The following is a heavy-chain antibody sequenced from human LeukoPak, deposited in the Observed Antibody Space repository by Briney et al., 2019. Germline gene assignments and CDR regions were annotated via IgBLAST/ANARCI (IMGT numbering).Heavy chain of an antibody. CDR2: FGAYNGNT. D-gene: IGHD3-3*01. Sequence: ASVKLSCKASGYTFTSYGYSWERQAHGQGLELMGWFGAYNGNTNYGQKLQGRVTMTTDTAKSTAYMELRSLRSDDKAVYYCARVYYDFWCGYEYDAFDIWGQGEMVTVSS. J-gene: IGHJ3*02. V-gene: IGHV1-18*01. CDR1: GYTFTSYG. CDR3: ARVYYDFWCGYEYDAFDI.